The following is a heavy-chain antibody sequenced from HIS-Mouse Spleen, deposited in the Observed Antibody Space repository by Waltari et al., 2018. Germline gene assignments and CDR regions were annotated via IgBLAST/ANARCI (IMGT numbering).Heavy chain of an antibody. CDR1: GFTFSSYS. CDR3: AGIAARDAFDI. V-gene: IGHV3-21*01. D-gene: IGHD6-6*01. J-gene: IGHJ3*02. Sequence: EVQLVESGGGLVKPGGSLRLSCAASGFTFSSYSMNWVRQAPGKGLGWVSSISSSSSYIYYADSVKGRFTISRDNAKNSLYLQMNSLRAEDTAVYYCAGIAARDAFDIWGQGTMVTVSS. CDR2: ISSSSSYI.